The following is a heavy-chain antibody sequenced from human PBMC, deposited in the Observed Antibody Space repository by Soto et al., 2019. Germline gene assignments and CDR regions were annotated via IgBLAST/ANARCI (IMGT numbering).Heavy chain of an antibody. CDR1: NGSISSRSSY. V-gene: IGHV4-39*01. D-gene: IGHD4-17*01. Sequence: QLQLQESGSGLVKPSETLSLTCIVSNGSISSRSSYWGWIRQTPGKGLEWIGSIYYIGNTYYNPSLKSRVTISIDTSKTQFSLKMNSVTAADTAVYFCVGQDYGAKGYYFENCGQGALVTVSS. J-gene: IGHJ4*02. CDR2: IYYIGNT. CDR3: VGQDYGAKGYYFEN.